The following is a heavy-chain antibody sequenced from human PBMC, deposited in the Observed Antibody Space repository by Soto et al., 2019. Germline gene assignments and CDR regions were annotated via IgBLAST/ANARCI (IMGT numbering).Heavy chain of an antibody. Sequence: ASVKVSCKASGYTFTSYGISWVRQAPGQGFEWMGWISAYNGNTNYAQKLQGRVTMTTDTSTSTAYMELRSLRSDDTAVYYCARFMTYYYDSSGYYASDWGQGTLVTVSS. CDR3: ARFMTYYYDSSGYYASD. D-gene: IGHD3-22*01. CDR1: GYTFTSYG. CDR2: ISAYNGNT. J-gene: IGHJ4*02. V-gene: IGHV1-18*01.